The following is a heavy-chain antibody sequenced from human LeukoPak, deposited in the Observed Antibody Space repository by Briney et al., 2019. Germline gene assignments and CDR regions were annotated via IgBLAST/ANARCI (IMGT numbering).Heavy chain of an antibody. CDR1: GFTFSTYT. D-gene: IGHD1-7*01. Sequence: MAGGSLRLSCAASGFTFSTYTMNWVRQAPGKGLEWVSSISSSSSYIYYADSVKGRFTISRDNAKNSLYLQMNSLRAEDTAVYYCASFDTGTTALDYWGQGTLVTVSS. J-gene: IGHJ4*02. V-gene: IGHV3-21*01. CDR2: ISSSSSYI. CDR3: ASFDTGTTALDY.